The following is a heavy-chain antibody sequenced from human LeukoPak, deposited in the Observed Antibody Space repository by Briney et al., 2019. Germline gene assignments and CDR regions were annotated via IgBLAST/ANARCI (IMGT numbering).Heavy chain of an antibody. CDR1: GFTLSSYA. CDR2: ISGSGGST. Sequence: PGGSLRLSCAASGFTLSSYAMNWVRQAPGKGLEWVSAISGSGGSTYYADSVKGRFTISRDNSKNTLYLQMNSLRAEDTAVYYCAKAIDVLRFLEWLPFDYWGQGTPVTVSS. D-gene: IGHD3-3*01. CDR3: AKAIDVLRFLEWLPFDY. V-gene: IGHV3-23*01. J-gene: IGHJ4*02.